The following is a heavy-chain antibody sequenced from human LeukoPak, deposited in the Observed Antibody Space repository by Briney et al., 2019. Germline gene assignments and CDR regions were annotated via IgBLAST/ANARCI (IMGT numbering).Heavy chain of an antibody. CDR2: ISAYNGNT. CDR3: ARLVGRWLQSGYYYFEY. V-gene: IGHV1-18*01. Sequence: ASVKVSCKASGYTFTSYGISWVRQAPGQGLEWMGWISAYNGNTNYAQKLQGRVTMTTDTSTSTAYMELRSLRSDDTAVYYCARLVGRWLQSGYYYFEYWGQGTPVIVSS. J-gene: IGHJ4*02. CDR1: GYTFTSYG. D-gene: IGHD5-24*01.